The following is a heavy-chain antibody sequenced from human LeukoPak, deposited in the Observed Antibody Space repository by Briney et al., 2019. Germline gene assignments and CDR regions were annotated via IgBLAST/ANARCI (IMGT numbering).Heavy chain of an antibody. J-gene: IGHJ4*02. CDR2: IKQDGSEI. CDR3: ARIYGGNSYYFDY. Sequence: SGGSLRLSCAASGFTFSSKWMSWVRQAPGKGLEWVGNIKQDGSEIYYVDSVKGRFTISRDNAKNSLYLQMNSLRVEDTAIYYCARIYGGNSYYFDYWGQGTLVTVSS. CDR1: GFTFSSKW. D-gene: IGHD4-23*01. V-gene: IGHV3-7*01.